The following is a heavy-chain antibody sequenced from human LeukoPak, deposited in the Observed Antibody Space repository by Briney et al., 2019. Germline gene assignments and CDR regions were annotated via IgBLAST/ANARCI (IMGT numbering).Heavy chain of an antibody. J-gene: IGHJ6*02. CDR2: TYSDGST. D-gene: IGHD1-1*01. CDR3: ARDGGSSTKEPTGGYYYYGMDV. CDR1: GFTVSRNY. V-gene: IGHV3-53*01. Sequence: GGSLRLSCAASGFTVSRNYMSWVRQAPGKGLEWVSLTYSDGSTSYTESVKGRFTISRDNSKNSLSLQLNSLRAEDTAVYYCARDGGSSTKEPTGGYYYYGMDVWGQGTTVTVFS.